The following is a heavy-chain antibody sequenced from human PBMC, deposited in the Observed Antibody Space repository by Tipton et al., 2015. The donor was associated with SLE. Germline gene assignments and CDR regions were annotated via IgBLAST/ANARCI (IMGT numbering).Heavy chain of an antibody. CDR2: IYGDDTST. Sequence: SLRLSCAASGFTFSNYPMTWVRQAPGKGLEWVSLIYGDDTSTYYADSVKGRFTISRDNSKSTLFLQMNSLRVEDTAVYYCATTQYSSSSVWFDNWGQGTLVTVSS. V-gene: IGHV3-23*03. CDR1: GFTFSNYP. J-gene: IGHJ4*02. D-gene: IGHD6-6*01. CDR3: ATTQYSSSSVWFDN.